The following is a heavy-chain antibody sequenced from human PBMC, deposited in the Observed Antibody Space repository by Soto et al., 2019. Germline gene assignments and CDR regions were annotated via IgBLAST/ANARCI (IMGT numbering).Heavy chain of an antibody. Sequence: ASETLSLTCNVSGGSISNYYWNWIRQPPGKRLEWIGYISDSGSTKYNLSLMSRVPISADMSKNQVSLKVKSVAAADTAMYYCARARLVGSTTWDYFDYWGQGTMVTVSS. CDR1: GGSISNYY. D-gene: IGHD1-26*01. J-gene: IGHJ4*02. V-gene: IGHV4-59*01. CDR2: ISDSGST. CDR3: ARARLVGSTTWDYFDY.